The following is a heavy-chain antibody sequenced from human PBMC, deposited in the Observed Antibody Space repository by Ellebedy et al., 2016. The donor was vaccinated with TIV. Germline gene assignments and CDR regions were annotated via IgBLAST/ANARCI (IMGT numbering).Heavy chain of an antibody. CDR1: GFTLSRDA. D-gene: IGHD3-10*01. CDR3: ARDSYGAGSYSSD. V-gene: IGHV3-23*01. J-gene: IGHJ4*02. Sequence: GESLKISCAASGFTLSRDAMTWVRQAPGKGLEWISAISGSGGSKYYADSVKGRFTISRANSKNTLYLQMNSLRAEDTAVYYCARDSYGAGSYSSDWGQGTLVTVSS. CDR2: ISGSGGSK.